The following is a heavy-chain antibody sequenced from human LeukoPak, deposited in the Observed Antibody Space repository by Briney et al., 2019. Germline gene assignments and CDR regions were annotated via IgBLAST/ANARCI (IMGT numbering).Heavy chain of an antibody. V-gene: IGHV3-64D*06. CDR1: GFTFSSYA. CDR2: ISSNGGST. Sequence: GGSLRLSCSASGFTFSSYAMNWVRQAPGKGLEYVSAISSNGGSTYYADSVKGRFTISRDNSKNTLYLQMSSLRAEDTAVYYCARGRRYYYGSLPSYGMDVWGQGTTVTVSS. D-gene: IGHD3-10*01. CDR3: ARGRRYYYGSLPSYGMDV. J-gene: IGHJ6*02.